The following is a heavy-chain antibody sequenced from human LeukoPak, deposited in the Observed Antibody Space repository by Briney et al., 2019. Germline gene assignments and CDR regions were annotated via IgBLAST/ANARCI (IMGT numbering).Heavy chain of an antibody. CDR3: AREMTPPPPLIVVVVGGNDAFDI. D-gene: IGHD3-22*01. V-gene: IGHV3-21*01. CDR1: GFTFSSYS. Sequence: GGSLRLSCAASGFTFSSYSMNWVRQAPGKGLEWVSSISSSSSYIYYADSVKGRFTISRDNAKNSLYLQMNSLRAEDTAVYYCAREMTPPPPLIVVVVGGNDAFDIWGQGTMVTVSS. J-gene: IGHJ3*02. CDR2: ISSSSSYI.